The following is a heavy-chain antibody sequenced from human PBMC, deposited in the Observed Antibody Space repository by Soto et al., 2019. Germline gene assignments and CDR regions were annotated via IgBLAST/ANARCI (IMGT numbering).Heavy chain of an antibody. Sequence: WASVKVSCKASGYTFTSYGISWVRQAPGQGLEWMGWISAYNGNTNYAQKLQGRVTMTTDTSTSTAYMELRSLRSDNTAVYYCARDGTTVTTKSKLNNWFDPWGQGTLVTVSS. V-gene: IGHV1-18*01. D-gene: IGHD4-17*01. CDR3: ARDGTTVTTKSKLNNWFDP. J-gene: IGHJ5*02. CDR1: GYTFTSYG. CDR2: ISAYNGNT.